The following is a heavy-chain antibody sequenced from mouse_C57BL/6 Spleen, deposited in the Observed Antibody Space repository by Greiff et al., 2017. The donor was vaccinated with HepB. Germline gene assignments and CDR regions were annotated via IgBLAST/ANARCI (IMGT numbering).Heavy chain of an antibody. CDR1: GYSITSGYY. D-gene: IGHD2-4*01. Sequence: ESGPGLVKPSQSLSLTCSVTGYSITSGYYWNWIRQFPGNKLEWMGYISYDGSNNYNPSLKNRISITRDTSKNQFFLKLNSVTTEDTATYYCARDGGLRGFDYWGQGTTLTVSS. J-gene: IGHJ2*01. CDR2: ISYDGSN. V-gene: IGHV3-6*01. CDR3: ARDGGLRGFDY.